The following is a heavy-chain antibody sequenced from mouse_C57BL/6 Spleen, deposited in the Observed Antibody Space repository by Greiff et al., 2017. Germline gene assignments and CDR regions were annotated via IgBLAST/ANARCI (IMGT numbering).Heavy chain of an antibody. Sequence: VQLQQSGPGLVQPSQSLSITCTVSGFSLTSYGVHWVRQSPGKGLEWLGVIWRGGSTDYNAAFMSRLSITKDNSKSQVFFKMNSLQADDTAIYYCAKNQGVFGNWYFDVWGTGTTVTVSS. V-gene: IGHV2-5*01. CDR3: AKNQGVFGNWYFDV. CDR1: GFSLTSYG. J-gene: IGHJ1*03. D-gene: IGHD1-1*02. CDR2: IWRGGST.